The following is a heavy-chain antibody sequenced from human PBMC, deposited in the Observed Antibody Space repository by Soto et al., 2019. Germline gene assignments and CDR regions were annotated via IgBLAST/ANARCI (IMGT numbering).Heavy chain of an antibody. D-gene: IGHD5-12*01. CDR2: IYHSGST. V-gene: IGHV4-4*02. Sequence: SETLSLTCAVSGGSISSSNWWSWVRQPPGKGLEWIGEIYHSGSTNYNPSLKSRVTISVDTSKNQFSLKLSSVTAADTAVYYCARGGGYDNISFDYWGQGTLVTVSS. J-gene: IGHJ4*02. CDR3: ARGGGYDNISFDY. CDR1: GGSISSSNW.